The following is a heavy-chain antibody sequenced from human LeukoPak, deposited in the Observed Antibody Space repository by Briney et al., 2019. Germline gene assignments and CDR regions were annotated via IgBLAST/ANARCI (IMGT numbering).Heavy chain of an antibody. CDR1: GGTFSSYA. J-gene: IGHJ5*02. CDR3: ARDDGDGSGSYHS. Sequence: SVKVSCKASGGTFSSYAISWVRQAPGQGLEWMGRIIPIPGIANYAQKFQGRVTITADKSTSTAYMELSSLRSGDTAVYYCARDDGDGSGSYHSWGQGTLVTVSS. CDR2: IIPIPGIA. V-gene: IGHV1-69*04. D-gene: IGHD3-10*01.